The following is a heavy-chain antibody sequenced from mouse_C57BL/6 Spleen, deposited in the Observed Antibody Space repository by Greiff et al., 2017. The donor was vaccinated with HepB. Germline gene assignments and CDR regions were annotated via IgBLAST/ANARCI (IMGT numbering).Heavy chain of an antibody. J-gene: IGHJ4*01. CDR3: ARNTMITRAMDY. Sequence: VKLVESGPGLVQPSQRLSITCTVSGFSLTSYGVHWVRQSPGKGLEWLGVIWSGGSTDYNAAFISRLSISKDNSKSQVFFKMNSLQADDTAIYYCARNTMITRAMDYWGQGTSVTVSS. D-gene: IGHD2-4*01. CDR2: IWSGGST. CDR1: GFSLTSYG. V-gene: IGHV2-2*01.